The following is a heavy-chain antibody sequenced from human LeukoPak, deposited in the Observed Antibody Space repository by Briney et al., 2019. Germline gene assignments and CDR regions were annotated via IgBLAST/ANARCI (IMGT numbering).Heavy chain of an antibody. J-gene: IGHJ4*02. CDR3: ARDLAAARLDF. CDR1: GFTFSNHG. D-gene: IGHD6-6*01. Sequence: GGPLRLSCAASGFTFSNHGMHWVRQAPGKGLEWVANIWYDGSQEYYADTVKGRFTISRDISKNTLYLQMNSLRAEDTAVYYCARDLAAARLDFRGQGTLVTVSS. CDR2: IWYDGSQE. V-gene: IGHV3-33*01.